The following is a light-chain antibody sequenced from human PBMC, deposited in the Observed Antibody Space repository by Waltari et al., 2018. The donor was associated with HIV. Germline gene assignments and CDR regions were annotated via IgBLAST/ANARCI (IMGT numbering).Light chain of an antibody. V-gene: IGKV3-11*01. CDR1: QDVYTY. CDR2: NAS. Sequence: VLTQSPATLSLSPGERGPLSCLTSQDVYTYLAWYQQKPGQPPRLLIHNASNRAPGIPARFSGGGSGTDFTLTISSVEPEDFAVYYCQQRGSRPFIFGPGTRVEIK. CDR3: QQRGSRPFI. J-gene: IGKJ3*01.